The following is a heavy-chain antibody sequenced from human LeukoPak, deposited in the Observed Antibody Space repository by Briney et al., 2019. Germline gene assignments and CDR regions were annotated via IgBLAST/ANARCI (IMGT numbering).Heavy chain of an antibody. J-gene: IGHJ3*02. CDR2: IIGSGTST. CDR1: GFTFASYA. CDR3: AKYRGDHGCAAFGI. Sequence: GGSLTLSCAASGFTFASYAMSWVRQAPGKGLEWVSGIIGSGTSTYYADSVKGRFTISRDNSKNTLFVQMSSLSAEDTAVYYCAKYRGDHGCAAFGIWGQGTMVTVSS. V-gene: IGHV3-23*01. D-gene: IGHD3-10*01.